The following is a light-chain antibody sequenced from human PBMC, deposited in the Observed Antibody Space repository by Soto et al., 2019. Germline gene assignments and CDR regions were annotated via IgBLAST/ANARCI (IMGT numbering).Light chain of an antibody. Sequence: EIVMTQSPATLSVSPGDRATLSCRASQSVDNDLAWYQQKPGQPPRLLIYDASTWATGIPARFSGSQSGTEFTLTISSLLSEDFAVYFCQQYNNWPLTFGGGTKVDIK. J-gene: IGKJ4*01. CDR2: DAS. V-gene: IGKV3D-15*01. CDR1: QSVDND. CDR3: QQYNNWPLT.